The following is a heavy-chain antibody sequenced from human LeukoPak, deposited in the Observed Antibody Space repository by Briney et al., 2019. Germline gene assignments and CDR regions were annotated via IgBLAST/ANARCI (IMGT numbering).Heavy chain of an antibody. J-gene: IGHJ4*02. CDR1: GYSFTGYY. CDR3: ARDYYGSGFGY. D-gene: IGHD3-10*01. V-gene: IGHV1-2*02. Sequence: AASVKVSCKASGYSFTGYYMHWVRQAPGQGLEWMGWINPNSGGTKYAQKFKGRVTMTRDTSISTAYMELSRLRSDDTAVYYCARDYYGSGFGYWGQGTLVTVSS. CDR2: INPNSGGT.